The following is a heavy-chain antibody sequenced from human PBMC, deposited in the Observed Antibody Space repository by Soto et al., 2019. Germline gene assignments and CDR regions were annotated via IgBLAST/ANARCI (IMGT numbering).Heavy chain of an antibody. D-gene: IGHD6-19*01. V-gene: IGHV4-30-4*01. CDR3: ARDRLAVAVFDY. J-gene: IGHJ4*02. CDR2: IYYSGST. CDR1: GGSISSGDYY. Sequence: KTSETLSLTCTVSGGSISSGDYYWSWIRQPPGKGLEWIGYIYYSGSTYYNPSLKSRVTISADTSKNQFSLKLSSVTAADTAVYYCARDRLAVAVFDYWGQGTLVTVSS.